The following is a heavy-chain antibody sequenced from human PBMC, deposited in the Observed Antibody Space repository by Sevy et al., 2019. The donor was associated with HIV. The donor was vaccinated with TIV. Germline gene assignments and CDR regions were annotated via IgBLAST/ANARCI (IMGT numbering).Heavy chain of an antibody. D-gene: IGHD6-19*01. J-gene: IGHJ6*02. CDR2: ISYDGSNK. CDR1: GFTFSSYG. V-gene: IGHV3-30*18. Sequence: GGSLRLSCAASGFTFSSYGMHWVRQAPGKGLEWVAVISYDGSNKYYADSAKGRFTISRDNSKNTLYLQMNSLRAEDTAVYYCAKDSFSGWSDYYYYGMDVWGQGTTVTVSS. CDR3: AKDSFSGWSDYYYYGMDV.